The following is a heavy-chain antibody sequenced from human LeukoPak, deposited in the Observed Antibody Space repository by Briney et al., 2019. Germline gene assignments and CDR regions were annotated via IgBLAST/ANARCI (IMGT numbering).Heavy chain of an antibody. Sequence: SETLSLTCTVSGGSISTYYWSWIRQPPGKGLEWIGYVYYSGSTDYNPSLKSRVTISVDTSKNQFSLKLSSVTAADTAVYYCARNRRGLGYCSSTSCYYLYNWFDPWGQGTLVTVSS. CDR3: ARNRRGLGYCSSTSCYYLYNWFDP. D-gene: IGHD2-2*01. CDR2: VYYSGST. CDR1: GGSISTYY. V-gene: IGHV4-59*12. J-gene: IGHJ5*02.